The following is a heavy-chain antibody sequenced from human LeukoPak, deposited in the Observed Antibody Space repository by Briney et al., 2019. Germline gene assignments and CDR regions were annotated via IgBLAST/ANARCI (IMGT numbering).Heavy chain of an antibody. V-gene: IGHV4-39*01. Sequence: SETLSLTCTVSGGSISSSSYYWGWIRQPPGKGLEWIGSIYYSGSTYYNPSLKSRVTISVDTSKNQFSLKLSSVTAADTAVYYCARHGVDVVVPAALVFDPWGQGTLVTVSS. J-gene: IGHJ5*02. D-gene: IGHD2-2*01. CDR2: IYYSGST. CDR3: ARHGVDVVVPAALVFDP. CDR1: GGSISSSSYY.